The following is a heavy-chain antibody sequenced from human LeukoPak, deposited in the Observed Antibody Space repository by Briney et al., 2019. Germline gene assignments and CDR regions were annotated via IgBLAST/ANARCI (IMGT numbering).Heavy chain of an antibody. CDR3: ARVRGRGLTYYYYYGMDV. D-gene: IGHD2-15*01. CDR2: IYYSGST. CDR1: GGSISSYY. J-gene: IGHJ6*02. Sequence: SETLSLTCTVSGGSISSYYWSWIRQPPGKGLEWIGYIYYSGSTNYNPSLKSRVTISVDTSKNQFSLKLSSVTAADTAVYYCARVRGRGLTYYYYYGMDVWGQGTTVTVSS. V-gene: IGHV4-59*12.